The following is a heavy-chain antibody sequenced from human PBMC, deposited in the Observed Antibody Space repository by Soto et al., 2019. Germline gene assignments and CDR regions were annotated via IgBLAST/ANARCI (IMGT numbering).Heavy chain of an antibody. Sequence: EASVKVPCKASGYTFTSYGISWVRQAPGQGLEWMGRIIANLGITNYAQKFQGRVTITADKSTSTAYMELSSLRSEDTAVYYCARDYKEGEAYWGQGTLVTVSS. CDR3: ARDYKEGEAY. CDR1: GYTFTSYG. CDR2: IIANLGIT. D-gene: IGHD3-10*01. J-gene: IGHJ4*02. V-gene: IGHV1-69*04.